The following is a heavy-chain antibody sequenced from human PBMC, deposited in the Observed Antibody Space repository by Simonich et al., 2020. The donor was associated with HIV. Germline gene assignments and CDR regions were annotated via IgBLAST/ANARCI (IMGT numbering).Heavy chain of an antibody. V-gene: IGHV4-39*01. Sequence: QLQLQESGPGLVKPSETLSLTCTVSGGSISSSSYYWGWIRQPPGKGLEWIGSIYYYRSTSYKPSLKGLVTIYVDTSKNQFSLRLTSLTAADTAVYYCARRGRIAVTGYYFDYWGQGTLVTVSS. D-gene: IGHD6-19*01. J-gene: IGHJ4*02. CDR3: ARRGRIAVTGYYFDY. CDR2: IYYYRST. CDR1: GGSISSSSYY.